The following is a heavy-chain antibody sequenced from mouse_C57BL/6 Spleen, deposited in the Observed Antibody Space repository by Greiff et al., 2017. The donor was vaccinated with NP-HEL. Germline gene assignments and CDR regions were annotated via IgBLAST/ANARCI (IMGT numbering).Heavy chain of an antibody. CDR1: GYTFTSYT. CDR3: ARYEDYVAMDY. V-gene: IGHV1-4*01. D-gene: IGHD2-12*01. J-gene: IGHJ4*01. Sequence: VQLQESGAELARPGASVKMSCKASGYTFTSYTMHWVKQRPGQGLEWIGYINPSSGYTKYNQKFKDKATLTADKSSSTAYMQLSSLTSEDSAVYYCARYEDYVAMDYWGQGTSVTVSS. CDR2: INPSSGYT.